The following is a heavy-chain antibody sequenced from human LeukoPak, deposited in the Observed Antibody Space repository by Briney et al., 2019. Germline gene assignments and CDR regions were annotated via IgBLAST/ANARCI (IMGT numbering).Heavy chain of an antibody. CDR1: GFTFSSYA. Sequence: PGGSLRLSCAASGFTFSSYAMSWVRQAPGKGLEWVSAISGSGGSTYYADSVKGRFTISRDNSKDTLYLQMNSLRAEDTAVYYCAKDPGGSSAHFDYWGQGTLVTVSS. CDR2: ISGSGGST. J-gene: IGHJ4*02. CDR3: AKDPGGSSAHFDY. D-gene: IGHD6-6*01. V-gene: IGHV3-23*01.